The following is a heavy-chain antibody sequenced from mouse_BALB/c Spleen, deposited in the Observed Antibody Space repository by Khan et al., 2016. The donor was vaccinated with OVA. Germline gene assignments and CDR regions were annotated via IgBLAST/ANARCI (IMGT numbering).Heavy chain of an antibody. CDR1: GYTFISYW. CDR2: ITPSTGYT. CDR3: ARAIVDGYPPFAY. V-gene: IGHV1-7*01. D-gene: IGHD2-3*01. J-gene: IGHJ3*01. Sequence: QVQLQQSGAELAKPGASVKMSCKASGYTFISYWMHWVKQRPGQGLEWIGYITPSTGYTEYNQKFKDKATLTSDKSSSTAYMQLSSLTSEDSAVYYGARAIVDGYPPFAYWGQGTLVTGSA.